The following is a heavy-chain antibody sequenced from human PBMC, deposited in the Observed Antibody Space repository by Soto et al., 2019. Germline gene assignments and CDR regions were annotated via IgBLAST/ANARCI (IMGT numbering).Heavy chain of an antibody. CDR2: IKTDGSVT. CDR1: GFTFSTYW. J-gene: IGHJ4*02. CDR3: ARDLGGSHDY. Sequence: EVQLVESGGGLLQPGVSLRLSCAASGFTFSTYWMHWVRQAPGKGLVWVSRIKTDGSVTTYADSVKGRFTISRDNAKNTLSLQMNTLRAEDTAVYYCARDLGGSHDYWGRGTLVTVSS. V-gene: IGHV3-74*01. D-gene: IGHD3-16*01.